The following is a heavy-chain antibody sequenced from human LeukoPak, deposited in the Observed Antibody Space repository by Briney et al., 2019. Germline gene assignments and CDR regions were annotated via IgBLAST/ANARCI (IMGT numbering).Heavy chain of an antibody. D-gene: IGHD3-10*01. V-gene: IGHV1-8*01. CDR3: ARHYGSGRPFDY. J-gene: IGHJ4*02. Sequence: ASVKVSCKASGYTFTSYDINWVRQATGQGLEWMGWMNPNSGNTGYAQKFQGRVTMTRNTSISTAYMELSSLRSEDTAVYYCARHYGSGRPFDYWGQGTLVTVSS. CDR2: MNPNSGNT. CDR1: GYTFTSYD.